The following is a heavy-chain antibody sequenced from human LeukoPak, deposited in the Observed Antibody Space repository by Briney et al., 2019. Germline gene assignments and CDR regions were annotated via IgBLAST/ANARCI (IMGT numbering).Heavy chain of an antibody. J-gene: IGHJ6*02. Sequence: GGSLRLSCAASGFTFSSYWMSWVRQAPGKGLEWVANIKQDGSEKYYVDSVKGRFTISRDNAKNSLYLQMNSLRAEDTAVYHCASSRLSSSMDVWGQGTTVTVSS. CDR2: IKQDGSEK. CDR3: ASSRLSSSMDV. CDR1: GFTFSSYW. D-gene: IGHD3-16*02. V-gene: IGHV3-7*01.